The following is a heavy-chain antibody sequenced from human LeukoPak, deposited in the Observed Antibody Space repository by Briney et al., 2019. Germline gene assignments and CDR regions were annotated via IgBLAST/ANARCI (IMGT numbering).Heavy chain of an antibody. Sequence: GGSLRLSCAASGFTVSSNYMSWVRQAPGKGLEWVSVIYSGGSTYYADSVKGRFTISRDNSKNTPYLQMNSLRAEDTAVYYCARAGGTVTTIPFDYWGQGTLVTVSS. CDR2: IYSGGST. CDR3: ARAGGTVTTIPFDY. CDR1: GFTVSSNY. D-gene: IGHD4-17*01. J-gene: IGHJ4*02. V-gene: IGHV3-66*01.